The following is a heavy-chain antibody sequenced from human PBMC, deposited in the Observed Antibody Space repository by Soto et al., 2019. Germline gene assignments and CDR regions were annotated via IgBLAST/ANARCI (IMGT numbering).Heavy chain of an antibody. V-gene: IGHV3-33*01. J-gene: IGHJ6*03. CDR1: GFTFSSYG. D-gene: IGHD2-8*01. Sequence: GGSLRLSCAASGFTFSSYGMHWVRQAPGKGLEWVAVIWYDGSNKYYADSVKGRFTISRDNSKNTLYLQMNSLRAEDTAVYYCARDGKDIVLMVYAIPSLGADDYYMDVWGKGTTVTVSS. CDR3: ARDGKDIVLMVYAIPSLGADDYYMDV. CDR2: IWYDGSNK.